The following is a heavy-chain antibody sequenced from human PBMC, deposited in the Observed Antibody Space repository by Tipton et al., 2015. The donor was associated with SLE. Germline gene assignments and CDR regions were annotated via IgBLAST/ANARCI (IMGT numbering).Heavy chain of an antibody. CDR1: GFKFSDYS. V-gene: IGHV3-30*02. CDR2: IRSDGSKK. CDR3: AKFIGDPDTDY. Sequence: SLRLSCAASGFKFSDYSIHWVRQAPGKGLEWVAFIRSDGSKKYYADSVKGRFTIFRDNFKNVLFLQMSNLRSEDTAVYYCAKFIGDPDTDYWGQGTLVSVSS. D-gene: IGHD3-10*01. J-gene: IGHJ4*02.